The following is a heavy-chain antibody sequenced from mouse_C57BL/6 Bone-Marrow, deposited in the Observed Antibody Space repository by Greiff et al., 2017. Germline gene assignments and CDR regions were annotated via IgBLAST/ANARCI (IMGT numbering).Heavy chain of an antibody. D-gene: IGHD1-1*01. V-gene: IGHV1-64*01. CDR3: ARKGGYYDGSSYWDFYV. J-gene: IGHJ1*03. CDR2: IHPNSGST. Sequence: QVQLQQPGAELVKPGASVKLSCKASGYTFTSYWMHWVKQRPGQGLEWIGMIHPNSGSTNYNEKFQSKATLTVDKSSSTAYRQRSSLTSEDSAFYYCARKGGYYDGSSYWDFYVWGTGTTVTVTS. CDR1: GYTFTSYW.